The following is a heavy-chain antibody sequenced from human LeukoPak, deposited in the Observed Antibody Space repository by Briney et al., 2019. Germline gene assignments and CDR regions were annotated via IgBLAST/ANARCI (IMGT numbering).Heavy chain of an antibody. Sequence: SQTLSLTCTVSGGSISSGGYYWSWIRQHPGKGLEWTGYIHTNGRTNYSPSLKSRVTMSVDSSKNQLSLMLSSMTAADTAVYYCTRRAPTSYGHYLDSWGQGTLVTVSS. D-gene: IGHD3-10*01. J-gene: IGHJ4*02. CDR1: GGSISSGGYY. V-gene: IGHV4-31*03. CDR2: IHTNGRT. CDR3: TRRAPTSYGHYLDS.